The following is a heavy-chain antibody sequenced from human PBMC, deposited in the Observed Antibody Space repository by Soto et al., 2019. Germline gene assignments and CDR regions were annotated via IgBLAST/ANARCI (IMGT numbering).Heavy chain of an antibody. J-gene: IGHJ6*02. CDR1: GFTFSSYG. Sequence: VGSLRLSCAVSGFTFSSYGMHWVRQAPGKGLEWVAVISYDGSNKYYADSVKGRFTISRDNSKNTLYLQMNSLRAEDTAVYCCARDQGVVAVRPYGMDVWGQGTTVTVSS. CDR2: ISYDGSNK. CDR3: ARDQGVVAVRPYGMDV. D-gene: IGHD2-15*01. V-gene: IGHV3-30*03.